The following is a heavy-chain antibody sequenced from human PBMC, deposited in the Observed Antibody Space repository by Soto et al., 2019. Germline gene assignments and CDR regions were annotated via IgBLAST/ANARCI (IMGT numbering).Heavy chain of an antibody. V-gene: IGHV1-18*01. J-gene: IGHJ5*02. Sequence: ASVKVSCKASGYTFFTYDISWVRQAPGQGLEWMGWISTYSGDTKYAQKFQGRVTMTTDTSTTTAYLELRSLRSDDTAVYYCARHHGPTTSENWFDPWGQGTLVTAPQ. D-gene: IGHD5-12*01. CDR3: ARHHGPTTSENWFDP. CDR2: ISTYSGDT. CDR1: GYTFFTYD.